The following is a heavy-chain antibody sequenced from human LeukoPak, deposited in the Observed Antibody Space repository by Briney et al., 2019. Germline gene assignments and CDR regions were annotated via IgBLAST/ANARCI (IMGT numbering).Heavy chain of an antibody. J-gene: IGHJ6*02. D-gene: IGHD3-10*01. V-gene: IGHV3-9*01. CDR3: VKDKEQFGELIPRRGAYRHYGMDV. Sequence: GGSLRLSCAPSGDILGDYAIHWVREAPEKGLEWVSGISYSSRRVAYADSVKGRVSISRDNAKNTLYLQLDGLRGDDTALYYCVKDKEQFGELIPRRGAYRHYGMDVWGQGTTVTVSS. CDR1: GDILGDYA. CDR2: ISYSSRRV.